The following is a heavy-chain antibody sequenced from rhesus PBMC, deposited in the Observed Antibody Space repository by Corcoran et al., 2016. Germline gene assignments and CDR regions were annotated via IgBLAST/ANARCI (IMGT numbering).Heavy chain of an antibody. Sequence: QVQLQESGPGMVKPSETLSLTCAVSGGSIGTYWWGWFRQPPGKGLEWIGQIIGGRGSTSHNPSPKSRVTISTDTTKNQFVLKLSSGTAADTAVYYCARGQRGAFDFWGQGLRVTVSS. CDR2: IIGGRGST. CDR3: ARGQRGAFDF. J-gene: IGHJ3*01. CDR1: GGSIGTYW. V-gene: IGHV4-80*01.